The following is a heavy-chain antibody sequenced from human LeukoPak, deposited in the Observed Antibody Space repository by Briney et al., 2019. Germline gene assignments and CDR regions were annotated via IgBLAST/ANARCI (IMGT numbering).Heavy chain of an antibody. Sequence: GGSLRLSCAASGFTFSSYAMHWVRQAPGKGLEWVAVISYDGSNKYYADSVKGRFTISRDNSKNTLYLQMNSLRAEDTAVYYCARGHKYCSSTSCYEYYYYYGMDVWGRGTTATVSS. D-gene: IGHD2-2*01. CDR3: ARGHKYCSSTSCYEYYYYYGMDV. CDR2: ISYDGSNK. J-gene: IGHJ6*02. CDR1: GFTFSSYA. V-gene: IGHV3-30-3*01.